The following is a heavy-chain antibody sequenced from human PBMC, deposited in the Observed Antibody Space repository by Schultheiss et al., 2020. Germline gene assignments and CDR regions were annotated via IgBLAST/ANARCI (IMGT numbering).Heavy chain of an antibody. Sequence: GGSLRLSCAASGFTFSTYWMHWVRQAPGKGLVWVSRINSDGSSTSYADSVKGRFTISRDNAKNTLYLQMNSLRAEDTAVYYCARVSGRPPSYGVRGVMYDYYYGMDVWGQGTTVTVSS. CDR1: GFTFSTYW. V-gene: IGHV3-74*01. CDR3: ARVSGRPPSYGVRGVMYDYYYGMDV. J-gene: IGHJ6*02. CDR2: INSDGSST. D-gene: IGHD3-10*01.